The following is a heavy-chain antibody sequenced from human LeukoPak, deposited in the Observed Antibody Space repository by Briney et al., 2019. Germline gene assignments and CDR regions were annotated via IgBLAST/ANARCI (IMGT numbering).Heavy chain of an antibody. CDR2: ISGSGGST. CDR1: GFTFSSYA. Sequence: GGSLRFSCAASGFTFSSYAMSWVRQAPGKGLEWVSAISGSGGSTYYADSVKGRFTISRDNSKNTLYLQMNSLRADDTAVYYCAKDRLAVAGTFDYWGQGTLVTVSS. V-gene: IGHV3-23*01. D-gene: IGHD6-19*01. J-gene: IGHJ4*02. CDR3: AKDRLAVAGTFDY.